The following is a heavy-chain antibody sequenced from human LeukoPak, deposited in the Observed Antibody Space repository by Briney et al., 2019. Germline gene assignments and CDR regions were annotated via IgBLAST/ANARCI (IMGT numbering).Heavy chain of an antibody. CDR1: GFTFSSYG. Sequence: PGRSLRLSCAASGFTFSSYGMHWVRQAPGKGLEGVAVISYDGSNKYYADSVKGRFTISRDNSKNTLYLQMNSLRAEDTAVYYCAKADYGDYPYYYYGMDVWGKGTTVTVSS. V-gene: IGHV3-30*18. CDR2: ISYDGSNK. J-gene: IGHJ6*04. CDR3: AKADYGDYPYYYYGMDV. D-gene: IGHD4-17*01.